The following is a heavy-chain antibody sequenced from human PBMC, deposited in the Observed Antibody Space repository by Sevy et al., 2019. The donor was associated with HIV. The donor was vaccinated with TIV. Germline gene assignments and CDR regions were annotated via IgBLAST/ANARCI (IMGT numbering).Heavy chain of an antibody. J-gene: IGHJ4*02. CDR2: ISYDGNNK. CDR1: GFTFSSYA. Sequence: GGSLRLSCTAYGFTFSSYAMYWVRQAPGKGLEWVAVISYDGNNKDYADSVKGRFTISRDNSKNTLYLQMNSLRAEDTAVYYCASHYYDSTGYYYPLDYWGQGTLVTVSS. V-gene: IGHV3-30*04. CDR3: ASHYYDSTGYYYPLDY. D-gene: IGHD3-22*01.